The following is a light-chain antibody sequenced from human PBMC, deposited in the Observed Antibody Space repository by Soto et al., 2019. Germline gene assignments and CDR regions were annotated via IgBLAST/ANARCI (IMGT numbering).Light chain of an antibody. CDR3: QQTYGTPQT. CDR1: QSITSY. V-gene: IGKV1-39*01. Sequence: DIKMTQSPSSLSASVGDRVTITFRASQSITSYLNWYQQKPGKAPELLIHAASSLQSGVPSRFSGSGSGTDFTLTISSLQPEDFATYYCQQTYGTPQTFGQGTKVDI. CDR2: AAS. J-gene: IGKJ1*01.